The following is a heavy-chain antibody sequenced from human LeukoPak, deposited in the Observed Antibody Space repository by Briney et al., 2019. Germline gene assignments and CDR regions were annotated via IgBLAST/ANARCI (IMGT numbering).Heavy chain of an antibody. J-gene: IGHJ4*02. D-gene: IGHD6-19*01. CDR3: AKSDSSGWLLFDY. CDR1: GYSCTSYL. Sequence: PAESLKISCKVSGYSCTSYLSCWGRQIRGKGVEWIGIIYPGDADTSYSPSFQGQVTISADKSISTAYLQWSSLKASDTAMYYCAKSDSSGWLLFDYWGQGTLVTVSS. CDR2: IYPGDADT. V-gene: IGHV5-51*01.